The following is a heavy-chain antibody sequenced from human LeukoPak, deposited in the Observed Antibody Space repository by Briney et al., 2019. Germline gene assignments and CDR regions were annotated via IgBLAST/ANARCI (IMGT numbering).Heavy chain of an antibody. D-gene: IGHD2-15*01. CDR2: VDYRGNT. V-gene: IGHV4-59*01. CDR1: GGSISSYY. J-gene: IGHJ6*02. CDR3: ARVEVGAANRQWYGMDV. Sequence: SETLSLTCTISGGSISSYYLSWIRQPPGKGLEWIGYVDYRGNTNYNPSLKGRVTISIDTSKSLFSLKLNSVTAADTAVYYCARVEVGAANRQWYGMDVWGQGTTVTVSS.